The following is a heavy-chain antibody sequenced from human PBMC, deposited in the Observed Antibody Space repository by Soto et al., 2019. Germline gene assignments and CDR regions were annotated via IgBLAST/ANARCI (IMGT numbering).Heavy chain of an antibody. CDR3: AICTCDSDYFAA. Sequence: ITLKESGPTLVKPTQTLTLTCTFSGFSLSTSGVSVGWIRQPPGKALEWLALIYWDDDKKYSPSLQSRLTITMDTSKNQLVITVDRLDPVDTATSYCAICTCDSDYFAAWGREPMVTVSS. CDR1: GFSLSTSGVS. V-gene: IGHV2-5*02. J-gene: IGHJ3*01. D-gene: IGHD3-16*01. CDR2: IYWDDDK.